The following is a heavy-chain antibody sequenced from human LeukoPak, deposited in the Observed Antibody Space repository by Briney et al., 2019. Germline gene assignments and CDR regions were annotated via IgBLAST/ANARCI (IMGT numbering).Heavy chain of an antibody. J-gene: IGHJ4*02. D-gene: IGHD3-10*01. CDR2: ISSSSSTI. V-gene: IGHV3-48*01. Sequence: GGSLRLSCAASGFTFSRYSMNWVRQAPGKGLEWVAYISSSSSTIYYADSVKGRFTISRDNAENSLYLQMSSLRAEDTAVYYCARGLYGSGKYYSDYWGQGTLVTVSS. CDR1: GFTFSRYS. CDR3: ARGLYGSGKYYSDY.